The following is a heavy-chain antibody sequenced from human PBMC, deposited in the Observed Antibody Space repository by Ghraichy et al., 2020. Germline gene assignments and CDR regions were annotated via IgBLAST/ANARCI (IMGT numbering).Heavy chain of an antibody. CDR2: ISGSGGST. J-gene: IGHJ4*02. D-gene: IGHD4-17*01. CDR3: AKDKQAMSRVTNFDY. CDR1: GFTFSSYA. V-gene: IGHV3-23*01. Sequence: GGSLRLSCAASGFTFSSYAMSWVRQAPGKGLEWVSAISGSGGSTYYADSVKGRFTISRDNSKNTLYLQMNSLRAEDTAVYYCAKDKQAMSRVTNFDYWGQGNLVNVSS.